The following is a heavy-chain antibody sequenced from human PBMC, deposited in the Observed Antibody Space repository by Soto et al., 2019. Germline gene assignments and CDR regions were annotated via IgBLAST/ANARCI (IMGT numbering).Heavy chain of an antibody. J-gene: IGHJ4*02. D-gene: IGHD1-26*01. Sequence: QVQLVESGGGAVQHGESLRLSCVASGFDFTYYAMHWVRQAPGKGLESVAVMSSDGSKIHHTDSVKGRFTISRDNSKNTLYLQMNRLRKVDTAVYFCAKDEGVGGTLGLFDYWGQGTLVSVSS. CDR3: AKDEGVGGTLGLFDY. CDR2: MSSDGSKI. V-gene: IGHV3-30*18. CDR1: GFDFTYYA.